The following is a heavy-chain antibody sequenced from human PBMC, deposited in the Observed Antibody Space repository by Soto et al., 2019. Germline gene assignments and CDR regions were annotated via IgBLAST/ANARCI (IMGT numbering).Heavy chain of an antibody. CDR2: ISGNGGST. V-gene: IGHV3-64D*06. CDR1: GFTFIKYA. J-gene: IGHJ4*02. CDR3: GKERVVGYYYSEY. D-gene: IGHD2-21*01. Sequence: GGSLTLSWSRAGFTFIKYAIDWVRQAPGRGLEYVSAISGNGGSTFYTDSVKGRFTFSRDNSTNTLYLQMSSLSTADTAVYYCGKERVVGYYYSEYWGQAPLVT.